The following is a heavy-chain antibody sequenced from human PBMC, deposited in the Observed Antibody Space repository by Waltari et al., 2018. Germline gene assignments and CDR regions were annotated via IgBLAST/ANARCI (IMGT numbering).Heavy chain of an antibody. CDR1: GFTFSHYG. Sequence: EVQLLESGGGLVQPGGSLRLSCATSGFTFSHYGMSWVRQAPGKGLEWVSVISAGSGRTYYADSVKGRFSISRDTSKNKLFLQMNSLSAGDTAVYYCARAGGGPPDDLDCWGQGTLVTVSS. CDR3: ARAGGGPPDDLDC. D-gene: IGHD3-16*01. J-gene: IGHJ4*02. V-gene: IGHV3-23*01. CDR2: ISAGSGRT.